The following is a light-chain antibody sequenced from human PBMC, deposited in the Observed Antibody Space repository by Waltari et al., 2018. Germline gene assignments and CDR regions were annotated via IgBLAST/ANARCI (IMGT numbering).Light chain of an antibody. CDR3: QSYDRSLSVV. CDR1: GSNIGAGYD. J-gene: IGLJ2*01. CDR2: GNN. Sequence: QSALTQPPSVSGAPGQRITISCTGGGSNIGAGYDVHWYQQFPGTAPKLLLYGNNNRPSGVPDRFFGSKTGTSASLAITGLQADDEADYYCQSYDRSLSVVFGGGTKLTVL. V-gene: IGLV1-40*01.